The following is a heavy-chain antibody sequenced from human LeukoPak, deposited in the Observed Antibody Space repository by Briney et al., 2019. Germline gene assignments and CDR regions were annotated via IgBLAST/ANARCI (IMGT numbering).Heavy chain of an antibody. CDR3: AKDMTRNWGDAFDI. Sequence: GGSLRLSCAASGFTFDDYAMHWVRQAPGKGLEWVSGISWNSGSIGYADSVKGRFTISRDNAKNSLYLQMNSLRAEDTALYYCAKDMTRNWGDAFDIWGQGTMVTVSS. CDR2: ISWNSGSI. J-gene: IGHJ3*02. CDR1: GFTFDDYA. D-gene: IGHD7-27*01. V-gene: IGHV3-9*01.